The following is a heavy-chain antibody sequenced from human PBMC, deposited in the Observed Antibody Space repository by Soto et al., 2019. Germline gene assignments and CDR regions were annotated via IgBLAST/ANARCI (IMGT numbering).Heavy chain of an antibody. CDR1: GGSISSGGYS. CDR3: AAGGGLPRYY. Sequence: SETLSLTCAVSGGSISSGGYSWSWFRQPPGKGLEWIGYIYHSGSTYYNPSLKSRVTISVDRSKNQFSLKLSSVTAADTAVYYCAAGGGLPRYYWGQGPLVTVSS. D-gene: IGHD5-12*01. CDR2: IYHSGST. V-gene: IGHV4-30-2*01. J-gene: IGHJ4*02.